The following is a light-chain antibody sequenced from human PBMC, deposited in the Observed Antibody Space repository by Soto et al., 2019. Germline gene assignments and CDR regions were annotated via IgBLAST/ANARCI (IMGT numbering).Light chain of an antibody. Sequence: DIQLTQSASTLSGSVGGRVTITSRASQTISSWLAWYKQKPGKAPYLMSSDVSSLERGVPSRFRGSGAGTDFTLTISSMRPDDFETLYCQQYNGYSRTVGQGTKVDIK. CDR2: DVS. J-gene: IGKJ1*01. CDR3: QQYNGYSRT. CDR1: QTISSW. V-gene: IGKV1-5*01.